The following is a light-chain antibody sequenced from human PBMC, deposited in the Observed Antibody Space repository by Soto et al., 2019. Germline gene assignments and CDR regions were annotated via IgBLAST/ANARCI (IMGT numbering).Light chain of an antibody. V-gene: IGLV2-14*01. CDR1: SSDVGGYDY. Sequence: QSALTQPASVSGSPGQSITISCTGTSSDVGGYDYVSWYQQQPGKAPKLMIYKVSDRPSGVSTRFSASKSGNTASLTISGLQAEDEADYYCSSYSTTTTPQWVFGGGTKLTVL. CDR2: KVS. J-gene: IGLJ3*02. CDR3: SSYSTTTTPQWV.